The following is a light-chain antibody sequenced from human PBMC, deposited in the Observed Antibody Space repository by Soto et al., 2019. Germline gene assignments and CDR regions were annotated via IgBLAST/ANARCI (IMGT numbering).Light chain of an antibody. CDR2: EVS. Sequence: QSALTQPASVSGSPGQSITISCTGTSSDIGGYNYVSWYQQHPGKVPKFMIYEVSNRPSGVSDRFSGSKSGNTASLTISGLQAEDEADYYCSSYTSSNTVVFGVGTKVTVL. J-gene: IGLJ1*01. CDR3: SSYTSSNTVV. CDR1: SSDIGGYNY. V-gene: IGLV2-14*01.